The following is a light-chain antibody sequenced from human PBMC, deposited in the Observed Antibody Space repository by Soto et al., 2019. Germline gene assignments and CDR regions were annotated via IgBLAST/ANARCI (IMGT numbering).Light chain of an antibody. J-gene: IGKJ4*01. CDR3: QQRYNWSLT. Sequence: EIVLTQSPATLSSSPGERATLSCRASQSVGSYLAWYQLKPGQAPRLLIYDASNRATGIPARFSGSGSGTDFTLTISSLEAEDFAAYYYQQRYNWSLTFGGGTKVDIK. CDR2: DAS. V-gene: IGKV3-11*01. CDR1: QSVGSY.